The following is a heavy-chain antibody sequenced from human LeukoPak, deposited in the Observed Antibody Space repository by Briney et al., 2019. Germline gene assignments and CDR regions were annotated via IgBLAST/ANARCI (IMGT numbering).Heavy chain of an antibody. D-gene: IGHD2-2*01. V-gene: IGHV3-7*01. CDR3: ARDDCSRISCYHNWFDP. CDR1: GFTFSSYW. J-gene: IGHJ5*02. Sequence: GGSLRLSCAASGFTFSSYWMSWVRQAPGKGLEWVANIKQDGSEKYYVDSVKGRFTISRDNAKNSLYLQMNSLRAEDTAVYYCARDDCSRISCYHNWFDPWGQGTLVAVSS. CDR2: IKQDGSEK.